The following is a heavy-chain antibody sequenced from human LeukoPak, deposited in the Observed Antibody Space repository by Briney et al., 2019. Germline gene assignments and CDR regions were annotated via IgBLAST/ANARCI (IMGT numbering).Heavy chain of an antibody. J-gene: IGHJ4*02. Sequence: GESLKISCTGSGYRIANYWIGWVRQLAGEGLEWRGIIYPGDSNTRYSPSFKGQVTISVDKSISTAYLQWSSLKASDTAMYYCARDYRYYYDSGNLDYFDYWGQGTLVTVSS. D-gene: IGHD3-10*01. CDR1: GYRIANYW. CDR3: ARDYRYYYDSGNLDYFDY. V-gene: IGHV5-51*01. CDR2: IYPGDSNT.